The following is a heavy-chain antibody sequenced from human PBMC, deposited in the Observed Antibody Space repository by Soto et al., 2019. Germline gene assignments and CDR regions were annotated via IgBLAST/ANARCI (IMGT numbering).Heavy chain of an antibody. V-gene: IGHV1-46*01. CDR1: GYTFTDSY. J-gene: IGHJ4*02. Sequence: QVQLVQSGAEVKEPGASVTVSCKASGYTFTDSYIHWVRQAPGQGLEWMGVLNPDGESTMYIKKFQGRVTLTRDMSTSTVHMVLSALRSDDTATYYCARDEGAALGFQYWGQGTPVNVFS. D-gene: IGHD6-25*01. CDR2: LNPDGEST. CDR3: ARDEGAALGFQY.